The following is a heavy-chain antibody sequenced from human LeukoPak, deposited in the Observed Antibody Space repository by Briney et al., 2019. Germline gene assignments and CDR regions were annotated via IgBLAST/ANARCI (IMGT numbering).Heavy chain of an antibody. D-gene: IGHD6-13*01. V-gene: IGHV3-30*02. J-gene: IGHJ5*02. CDR2: IRYDGSNK. CDR1: GFTFSAYG. Sequence: PGGSLRLSCAASGFTFSAYGMHWVRQAPVKGLEWVAFIRYDGSNKYYPDSVRGRFTVSRDNSKNRLYLQMNSLRPEDTAMYYCAKVLGEYSIRSKPLDTWGQGTLVTVSS. CDR3: AKVLGEYSIRSKPLDT.